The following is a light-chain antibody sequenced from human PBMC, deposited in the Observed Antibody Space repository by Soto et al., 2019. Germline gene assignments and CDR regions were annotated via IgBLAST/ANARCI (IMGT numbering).Light chain of an antibody. CDR1: QSISSW. CDR3: QQYNSYST. J-gene: IGKJ1*01. V-gene: IGKV1-5*03. CDR2: KAS. Sequence: DIQMTQSPSTLSASVGDRVTITCRATQSISSWLSWYQQKPGKAPKLLIYKASSLESGVTSRFIGSGSGTEITLIISSLQPDDFATYYCQQYNSYSTFGQGTKVAIK.